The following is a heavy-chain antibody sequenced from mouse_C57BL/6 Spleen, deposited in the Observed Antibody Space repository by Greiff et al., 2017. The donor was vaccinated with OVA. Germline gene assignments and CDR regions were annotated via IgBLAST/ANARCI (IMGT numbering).Heavy chain of an antibody. CDR2: IRNKANGYTT. Sequence: DVMLVESGGGLVQPGGSLSLSCAASGFTFTDYYMSWVRQPPGKALEWLGFIRNKANGYTTEYSASVKGRFTISRDNSQSILYLQMNALRAEDSATYYCARQTGTFFDYWGQGTTLTVSS. J-gene: IGHJ2*01. CDR1: GFTFTDYY. D-gene: IGHD4-1*01. CDR3: ARQTGTFFDY. V-gene: IGHV7-3*01.